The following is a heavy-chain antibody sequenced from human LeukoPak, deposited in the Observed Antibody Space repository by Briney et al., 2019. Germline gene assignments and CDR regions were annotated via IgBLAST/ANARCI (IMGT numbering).Heavy chain of an antibody. V-gene: IGHV4-59*01. J-gene: IGHJ3*02. CDR1: GGSISTYF. D-gene: IGHD1-26*01. CDR2: ISYSGST. CDR3: ARETRLHSGSYSNDAFDI. Sequence: SETLSLTCTVSGGSISTYFWSWIRQPPGKGLEWIGYISYSGSTDYNPSLKSRVTISLDTSKNQFSLRLSSVTAADTAVYYCARETRLHSGSYSNDAFDIWGQGTMVTVSS.